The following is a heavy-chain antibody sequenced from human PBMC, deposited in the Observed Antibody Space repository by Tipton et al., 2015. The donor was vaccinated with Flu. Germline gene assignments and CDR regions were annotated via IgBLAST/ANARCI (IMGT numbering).Heavy chain of an antibody. J-gene: IGHJ4*02. Sequence: SLRLSCAASGFSFRSYGMHWVRQAPGKGLEWVAVIWYDGSNKYYGDSVKGRFTISRDNSKNTLYLQMNSLRAEDTAVYYCATARVVSSSWFLDFWGQGTLVTVSS. V-gene: IGHV3-33*01. CDR2: IWYDGSNK. D-gene: IGHD6-19*01. CDR3: ATARVVSSSWFLDF. CDR1: GFSFRSYG.